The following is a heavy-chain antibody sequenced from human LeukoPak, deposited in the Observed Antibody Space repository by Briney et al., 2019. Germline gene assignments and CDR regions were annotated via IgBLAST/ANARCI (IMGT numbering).Heavy chain of an antibody. D-gene: IGHD3-3*01. CDR2: ISYDGSNK. J-gene: IGHJ4*02. Sequence: PGGSLRLSCAASGFTFSSYAMHWVRQAPGKGLEWVAVISYDGSNKYYADSVKGRFTISRDNSKNTLYLQMNSLRAEDTAVYYCARDGGPYYDFWSGYYYPSYYFDYWGQGTLVTVSS. V-gene: IGHV3-30*04. CDR1: GFTFSSYA. CDR3: ARDGGPYYDFWSGYYYPSYYFDY.